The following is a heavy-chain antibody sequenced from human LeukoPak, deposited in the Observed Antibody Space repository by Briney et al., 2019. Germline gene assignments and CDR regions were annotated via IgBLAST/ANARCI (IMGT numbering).Heavy chain of an antibody. D-gene: IGHD1-26*01. CDR3: AKDPRATLLYYFDY. J-gene: IGHJ4*02. CDR1: GFTLDDYG. V-gene: IGHV3-20*04. Sequence: GGSLTLSCAASGFTLDDYGMSWVRQAPGKGLEWVSGINWNGGSTDYADSEKGRFAISSDNSKNTLYLQMNSLRAEDTAVYYCAKDPRATLLYYFDYWGQGTLVTVSS. CDR2: INWNGGST.